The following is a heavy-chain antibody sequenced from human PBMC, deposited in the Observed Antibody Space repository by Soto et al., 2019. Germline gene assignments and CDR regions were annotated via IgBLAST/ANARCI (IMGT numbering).Heavy chain of an antibody. J-gene: IGHJ4*02. Sequence: HPGGSLRLSCAASGFTFSSYAMSWVRQAPGKGLEWVSAISGSGGSTYYADSVKGRFTISRDNSKNTLYLQMNSLRAEDTAVYYCAKVNYGDYTPPDYWGQGTLVTVSS. CDR2: ISGSGGST. D-gene: IGHD4-17*01. V-gene: IGHV3-23*01. CDR1: GFTFSSYA. CDR3: AKVNYGDYTPPDY.